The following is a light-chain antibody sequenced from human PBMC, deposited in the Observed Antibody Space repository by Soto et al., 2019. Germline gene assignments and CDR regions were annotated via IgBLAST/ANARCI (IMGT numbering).Light chain of an antibody. CDR3: QQFDNVPFT. J-gene: IGKJ5*01. V-gene: IGKV1-33*01. Sequence: DIQMTQSPSSLSASVGDRVTIICQASQDITNYLNWYQQKPGKDPKLLIYDASNLETGVPSRFSGSGSGTHFSFTISSLQPEYIATYYCQQFDNVPFTFGQGTRLEMK. CDR1: QDITNY. CDR2: DAS.